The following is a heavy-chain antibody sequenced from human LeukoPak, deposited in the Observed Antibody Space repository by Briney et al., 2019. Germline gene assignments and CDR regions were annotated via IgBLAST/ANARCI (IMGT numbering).Heavy chain of an antibody. D-gene: IGHD5-24*01. V-gene: IGHV4-39*07. CDR2: ISYSGTT. CDR1: GGSISSTSYY. Sequence: PSETLSLTCTVSGGSISSTSYYWGWIRQPPGKGLEWIGSISYSGTTYYNPSLKSRVTISVDTSKNQFSLKLNSVTAADTAVYYCARVQMATIYYWGQGTLVTVSS. J-gene: IGHJ4*02. CDR3: ARVQMATIYY.